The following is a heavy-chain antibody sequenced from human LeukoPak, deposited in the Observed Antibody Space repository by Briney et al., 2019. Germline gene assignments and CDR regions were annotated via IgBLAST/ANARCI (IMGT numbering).Heavy chain of an antibody. CDR1: GGSISSSNW. J-gene: IGHJ4*02. Sequence: SGTLSLTCAVSGGSISSSNWWSWVRQPPGKGLEWIGEIYHSGSTNYNPSLKSRVTISVDKPKNQFSLKLSSVTAADTAVYYCAREWFGEKFDYWGQGTLVTVSS. CDR3: AREWFGEKFDY. V-gene: IGHV4-4*02. CDR2: IYHSGST. D-gene: IGHD3-10*01.